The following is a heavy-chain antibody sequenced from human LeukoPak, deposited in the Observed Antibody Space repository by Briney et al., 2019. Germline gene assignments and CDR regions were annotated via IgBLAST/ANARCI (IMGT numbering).Heavy chain of an antibody. CDR1: GGSFSGYY. CDR3: ARVAELRGVY. D-gene: IGHD1-14*01. J-gene: IGHJ4*02. CDR2: INHSGST. Sequence: PSETLSLTCAVYGGSFSGYYWSWIRQPPGKGLEWIGEINHSGSTNYNPSLKSRATISVDTSKNQFSLKLSSVTAADTAVYYCARVAELRGVYWGQGTLVTVSS. V-gene: IGHV4-34*01.